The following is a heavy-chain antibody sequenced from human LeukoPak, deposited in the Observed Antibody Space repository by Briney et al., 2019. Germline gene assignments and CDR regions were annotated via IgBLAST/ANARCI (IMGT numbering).Heavy chain of an antibody. D-gene: IGHD4-17*01. V-gene: IGHV4-61*02. Sequence: PSQTLSLTCTVSGGSISSGSYYWSWIRQPAGKGLEWIGRIYTSGSTNYNPSLKSRVTISVDTSKNQFSLKLSSVTAADTAVYYCARDPYGDGGDYWGQGTLVTVSS. CDR1: GGSISSGSYY. J-gene: IGHJ4*02. CDR2: IYTSGST. CDR3: ARDPYGDGGDY.